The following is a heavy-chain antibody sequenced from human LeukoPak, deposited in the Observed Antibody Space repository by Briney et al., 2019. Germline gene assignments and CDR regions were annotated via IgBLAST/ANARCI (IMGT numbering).Heavy chain of an antibody. J-gene: IGHJ3*02. CDR1: GGTLSSYA. Sequence: SVNVSCKASGGTLSSYAISWVRQAPGQGLEWMGGIIPIFGTANYAQKLQGRVTLTADKSTSTAYMELSSLRSEDTAGYYCARGYGSGHGYSAFDIWGQGTMVTVSS. CDR3: ARGYGSGHGYSAFDI. CDR2: IIPIFGTA. V-gene: IGHV1-69*06. D-gene: IGHD3-10*01.